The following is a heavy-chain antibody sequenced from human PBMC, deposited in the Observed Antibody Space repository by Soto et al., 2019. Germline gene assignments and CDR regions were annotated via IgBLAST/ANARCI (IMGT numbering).Heavy chain of an antibody. J-gene: IGHJ6*02. CDR1: GFTFSSYG. D-gene: IGHD1-1*01. Sequence: QVQLVESGGGVVQPGRSLRLSCVGSGFTFSSYGIHWVRQAPGKGLEWVAVVSYDGSGKYYADSVKGRFTISRDNSKNTLYLQMNTLGVEGTAVYHCARDAEAYVNVMGTIRSGYYYHGLDVWGQGTTVFVSS. CDR3: ARDAEAYVNVMGTIRSGYYYHGLDV. CDR2: VSYDGSGK. V-gene: IGHV3-30*05.